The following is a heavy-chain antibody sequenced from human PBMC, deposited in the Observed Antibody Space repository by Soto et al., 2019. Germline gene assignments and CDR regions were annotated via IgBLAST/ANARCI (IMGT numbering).Heavy chain of an antibody. CDR2: VRGDNGHT. J-gene: IGHJ5*02. Sequence: QVQLVQSGAEVKKPGASVKVSCKASGYTFTTHGISWVRQVPGQGLEWMGWVRGDNGHTNYAQSLQGRVTMTTDTSTNTAYMELRSLRSDDTAVYYCARDHGYCRSGTCYREWFDPWGQGTLVTVSS. CDR1: GYTFTTHG. D-gene: IGHD2-15*01. V-gene: IGHV1-18*01. CDR3: ARDHGYCRSGTCYREWFDP.